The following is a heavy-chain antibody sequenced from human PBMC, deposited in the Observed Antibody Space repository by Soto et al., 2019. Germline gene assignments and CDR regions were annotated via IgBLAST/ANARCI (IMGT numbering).Heavy chain of an antibody. CDR3: ARDHPLVTYGSSTNCPSDVLDY. CDR2: ISAYNGNT. CDR1: GYTFTSYG. J-gene: IGHJ4*02. D-gene: IGHD2-2*01. Sequence: QVQLVQSGAEVKKPGASVKVSCKASGYTFTSYGISCVRQAPGQGLEWMGWISAYNGNTNSAQKLQGRVTMTTATATSTAYMERRSLRYADTAVYYCARDHPLVTYGSSTNCPSDVLDYLCQGTLVTV. V-gene: IGHV1-18*01.